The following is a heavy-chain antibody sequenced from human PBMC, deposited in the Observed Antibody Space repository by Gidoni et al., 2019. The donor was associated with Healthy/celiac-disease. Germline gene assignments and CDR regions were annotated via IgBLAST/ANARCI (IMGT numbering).Heavy chain of an antibody. V-gene: IGHV1-69*01. Sequence: QVQLVQSGAEVKKPGSSVKVSCKASVGTFSSYAISWVRQAPGQGLEWMGGIIPIFGTANYAQKFQGRVTITADESTSTAYMELSSLRSEDTAVYYCARGSYYDCGSGYSTDYYYYMDVWGKGTTVTVSS. CDR1: VGTFSSYA. J-gene: IGHJ6*03. D-gene: IGHD3-3*01. CDR2: IIPIFGTA. CDR3: ARGSYYDCGSGYSTDYYYYMDV.